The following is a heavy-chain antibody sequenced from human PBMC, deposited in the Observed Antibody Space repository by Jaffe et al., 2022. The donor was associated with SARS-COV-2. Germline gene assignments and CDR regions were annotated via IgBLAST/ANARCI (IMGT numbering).Heavy chain of an antibody. Sequence: QVQLVESGGGVVQPGRSLRLSCAASGFTFSSYAMHWVRQAPGKGLEWVAVISYDGTNKYYADYVKGRLTISRDNSKNTLFLQMNSLRPEDTAVYYCARSLGETRYFDWLQELLDGFDIWGQGTMVTVSS. CDR3: ARSLGETRYFDWLQELLDGFDI. CDR2: ISYDGTNK. CDR1: GFTFSSYA. J-gene: IGHJ3*02. V-gene: IGHV3-30-3*01. D-gene: IGHD3-9*01.